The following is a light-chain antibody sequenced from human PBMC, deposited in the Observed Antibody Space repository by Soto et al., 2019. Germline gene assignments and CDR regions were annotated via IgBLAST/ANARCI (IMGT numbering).Light chain of an antibody. CDR3: SSYTSSSTPCV. Sequence: QSALAQPASVSGSPGQSITVSCTGTTSDVGAYNYVSWYQQYPGKAPKLIIYEVSNRPSGISDRFSGSKSGNTASLTISGLQAEDEADYYCSSYTSSSTPCVFGTGTKVTVL. CDR1: TSDVGAYNY. V-gene: IGLV2-14*01. J-gene: IGLJ1*01. CDR2: EVS.